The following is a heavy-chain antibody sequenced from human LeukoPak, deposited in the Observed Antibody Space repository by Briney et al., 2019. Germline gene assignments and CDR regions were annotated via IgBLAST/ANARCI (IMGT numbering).Heavy chain of an antibody. Sequence: PSKTLSLTCTVSGGSISSSSYYWGWLRQPPGKGLEWIGSIYYSGSTYYNPSLKSRVTISVDTSKNQFSLKLSSVTAADTAVYYCARESGPITMVRGVIIQIDAFDIWGQGTMVTVSS. CDR3: ARESGPITMVRGVIIQIDAFDI. CDR2: IYYSGST. CDR1: GGSISSSSYY. V-gene: IGHV4-39*07. J-gene: IGHJ3*02. D-gene: IGHD3-10*01.